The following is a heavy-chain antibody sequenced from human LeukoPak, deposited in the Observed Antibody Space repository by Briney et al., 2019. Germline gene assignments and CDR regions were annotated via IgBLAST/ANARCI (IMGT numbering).Heavy chain of an antibody. V-gene: IGHV3-33*01. Sequence: GGSLRLSCAASGFIFSHYGLHWVRQAPGKGLEWVAVIWSDGSNTFYAGSVKGRFTISRDNSQNTLFLQMSSLRADDTAMYYCARDAQRGFDYSNSLQYWGHGTLVTVSS. CDR1: GFIFSHYG. CDR3: ARDAQRGFDYSNSLQY. D-gene: IGHD4-11*01. J-gene: IGHJ4*01. CDR2: IWSDGSNT.